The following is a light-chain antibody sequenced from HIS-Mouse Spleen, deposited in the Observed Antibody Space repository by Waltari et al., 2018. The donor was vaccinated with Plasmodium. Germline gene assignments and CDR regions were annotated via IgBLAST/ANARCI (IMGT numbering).Light chain of an antibody. CDR1: ALPKKY. J-gene: IGLJ3*02. CDR2: EDS. V-gene: IGLV3-10*01. CDR3: YSTDSSGNHRV. Sequence: SYELTQPPSVSVSPGQTARIPCSGDALPKKYAYWYQQKSGQAHVLVIYEDSKRPSGIPEGFSATSSGTMATLTISGAQVEDEADYYCYSTDSSGNHRVFGGGTKLTVL.